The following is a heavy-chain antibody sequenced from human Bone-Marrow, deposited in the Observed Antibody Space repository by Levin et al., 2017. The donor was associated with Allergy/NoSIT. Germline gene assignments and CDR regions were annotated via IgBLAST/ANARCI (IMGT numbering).Heavy chain of an antibody. D-gene: IGHD3-22*01. J-gene: IGHJ4*02. CDR3: ATDDYYDTSGPQLDYFDY. Sequence: PGGSLRLSCVGSGFSFGEAWMSWVRHAPGKGLEWVARLKSRRGGGTADYAAPVNGRFTISRDESKNTLYLQMDSLKTEDTAIYYCATDDYYDTSGPQLDYFDYWGQGTLVTVSS. V-gene: IGHV3-15*01. CDR2: LKSRRGGGTA. CDR1: GFSFGEAW.